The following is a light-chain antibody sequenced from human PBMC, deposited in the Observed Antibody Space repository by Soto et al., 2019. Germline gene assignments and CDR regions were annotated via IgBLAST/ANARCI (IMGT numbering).Light chain of an antibody. CDR1: QTISSW. V-gene: IGKV1-5*03. Sequence: DIQMTQSPSTLSGSVGDRVTITCRARQTISSWLAWYQQKPGKAPKLLIYKASTLKSGVPSRFSGSGSGTEFTLTLSSLQPDDFATYYCQHYNSYSEAFGQGTKVDIK. CDR2: KAS. J-gene: IGKJ1*01. CDR3: QHYNSYSEA.